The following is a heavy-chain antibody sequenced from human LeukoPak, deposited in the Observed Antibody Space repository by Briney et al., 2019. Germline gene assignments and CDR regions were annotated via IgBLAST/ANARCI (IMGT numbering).Heavy chain of an antibody. CDR3: ARAKHASDSSSSLWQWGYYYYYYMDV. V-gene: IGHV3-7*01. D-gene: IGHD6-6*01. CDR1: GFTFSSYW. CDR2: IKQDGSEK. J-gene: IGHJ6*03. Sequence: PGGSLRLSCAASGFTFSSYWMSWVRQAPGKGLEWVANIKQDGSEKYYVDSVKGRFTISRDNAKNSLYLQMNSLRAEDTAVYYCARAKHASDSSSSLWQWGYYYYYYMDVWGKGTTVTVSS.